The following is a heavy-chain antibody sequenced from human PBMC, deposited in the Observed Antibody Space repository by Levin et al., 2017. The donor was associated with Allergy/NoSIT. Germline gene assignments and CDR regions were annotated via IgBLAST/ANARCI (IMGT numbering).Heavy chain of an antibody. Sequence: GGSLRLSCAASGFTFSSYSMNWVRQAPGKGLEWVSYISSSSSTIYYADSVKGRFTISRDNAKNSLYLQMNSLRDEDTAVYYCARDWGYYDYIWGSYRLVGSFDYWGQGTLVTVSS. V-gene: IGHV3-48*02. J-gene: IGHJ4*02. CDR2: ISSSSSTI. CDR1: GFTFSSYS. CDR3: ARDWGYYDYIWGSYRLVGSFDY. D-gene: IGHD3-16*02.